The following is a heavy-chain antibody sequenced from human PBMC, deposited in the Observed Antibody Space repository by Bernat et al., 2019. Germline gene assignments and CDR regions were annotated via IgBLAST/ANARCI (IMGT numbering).Heavy chain of an antibody. CDR2: ISWNSGSI. CDR3: AKDLLGLLGWSIDY. Sequence: EVQLVESGGGLVQPGRSLRLSCAASGFPFDDYAMHWVRQAPGKGLEWVSGISWNSGSIGYADSVKGRFTISRDNAKNSLYLQMNSLRVEDTALYYCAKDLLGLLGWSIDYWGQGTLVTVSS. V-gene: IGHV3-9*01. CDR1: GFPFDDYA. D-gene: IGHD3-3*01. J-gene: IGHJ4*02.